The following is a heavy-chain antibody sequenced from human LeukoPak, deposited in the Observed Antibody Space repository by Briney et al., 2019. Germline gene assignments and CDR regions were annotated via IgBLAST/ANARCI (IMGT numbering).Heavy chain of an antibody. Sequence: SETLSLTCTVSGGSISSSSYYWGWIRQPPGKGLEWIGSIYYSGSTYYNPSLKSRVTISVDTSKNQFSLKLSSVTAADTAVYYCARVVHYDILTGSYYFDYWGQGTLVTVSS. CDR1: GGSISSSSYY. D-gene: IGHD3-9*01. V-gene: IGHV4-39*07. CDR3: ARVVHYDILTGSYYFDY. CDR2: IYYSGST. J-gene: IGHJ4*02.